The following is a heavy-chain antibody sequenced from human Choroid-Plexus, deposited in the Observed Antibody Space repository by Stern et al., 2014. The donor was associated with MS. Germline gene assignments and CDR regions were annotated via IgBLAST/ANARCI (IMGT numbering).Heavy chain of an antibody. D-gene: IGHD2/OR15-2a*01. V-gene: IGHV3-30*18. Sequence: QMQLVQSGGGVVQPGRPLRLSCVASGFTFGSCAMHWVRQAPGTGLEWVAGVSYDGSNKYYADSVKGRFTISRDNSQNTLYMQMSSLRPEDTAVYYCAKDRQYLTYFFDHWGQGSLVTVSS. CDR2: VSYDGSNK. CDR3: AKDRQYLTYFFDH. CDR1: GFTFGSCA. J-gene: IGHJ5*02.